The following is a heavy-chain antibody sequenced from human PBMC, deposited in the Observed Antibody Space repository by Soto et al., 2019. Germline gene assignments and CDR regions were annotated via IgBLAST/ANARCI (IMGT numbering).Heavy chain of an antibody. J-gene: IGHJ2*01. V-gene: IGHV1-18*01. CDR2: ISAYNGNT. D-gene: IGHD6-13*01. CDR1: GYTFTSYG. Sequence: GASVKVSCKASGYTFTSYGISWVRQAPGQGLEWMGWISAYNGNTNYAQKFQGRVTMTEDTSTDTAYMELSSLRSEDTAVYYCATAAAAYWYFDLWGRGTLVTVSS. CDR3: ATAAAAYWYFDL.